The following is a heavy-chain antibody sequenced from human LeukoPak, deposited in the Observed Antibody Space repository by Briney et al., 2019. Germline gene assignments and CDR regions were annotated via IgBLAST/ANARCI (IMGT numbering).Heavy chain of an antibody. CDR1: GGSISDSSSY. CDR3: VRRNYYFGY. J-gene: IGHJ4*02. V-gene: IGHV4-39*01. Sequence: SETLSLTCTVSGGSISDSSSYWGWIRQPPGKGLEWVASIYYSGSTYYNPSLKSRVSISVDTSKNQFSLKLSSVTAADTAVYYCVRRNYYFGYWGQGTLVTVSS. CDR2: IYYSGST.